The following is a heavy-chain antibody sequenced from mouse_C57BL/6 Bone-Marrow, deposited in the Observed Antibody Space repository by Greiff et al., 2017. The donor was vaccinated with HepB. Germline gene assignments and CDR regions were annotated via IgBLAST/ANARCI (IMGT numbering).Heavy chain of an antibody. Sequence: VQLQQPGAELVMPGASVKLSCKASGYTFTSYWMHWVKQRPGQGLEWIGEIGPSDSYTNYNQKFKGKSTLTVDKSSSTAYMQLSSLTSEDSAVYYCAKGDYYGSSSGWYFDVWGTGTTVTVSS. D-gene: IGHD1-1*01. CDR3: AKGDYYGSSSGWYFDV. CDR1: GYTFTSYW. V-gene: IGHV1-69*01. J-gene: IGHJ1*03. CDR2: IGPSDSYT.